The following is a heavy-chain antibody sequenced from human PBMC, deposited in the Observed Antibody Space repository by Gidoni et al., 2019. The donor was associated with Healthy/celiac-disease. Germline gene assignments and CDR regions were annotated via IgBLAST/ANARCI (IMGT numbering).Heavy chain of an antibody. J-gene: IGHJ6*02. CDR3: ARDTLEWYPYGMDV. V-gene: IGHV3-30*01. D-gene: IGHD3-3*01. Sequence: QVQLVESGGGVVQPGRSLRLSCADSGFTFSSYAMHWVRQAPGKGLEWVAVISYDGSNKYYADSVKGRFTISRDNSKNTLYLQMNSLRAEDTAVYYCARDTLEWYPYGMDVWGQGTTVTVSS. CDR2: ISYDGSNK. CDR1: GFTFSSYA.